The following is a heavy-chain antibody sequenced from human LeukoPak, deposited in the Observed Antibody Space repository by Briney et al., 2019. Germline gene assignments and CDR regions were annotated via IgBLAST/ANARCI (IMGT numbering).Heavy chain of an antibody. D-gene: IGHD3-16*01. CDR2: ISYSGSI. CDR1: GGSISSRPYY. V-gene: IGHV4-39*01. Sequence: PSETLSLTCTVSGGSISSRPYYWGWVRQPPGKGLEWIGSISYSGSIHYNPSLKSRVTISVDTSKNRFSLRLSSVTAADTAVYYCATLEIGDYYFDYWGQGTLVTVSS. CDR3: ATLEIGDYYFDY. J-gene: IGHJ4*02.